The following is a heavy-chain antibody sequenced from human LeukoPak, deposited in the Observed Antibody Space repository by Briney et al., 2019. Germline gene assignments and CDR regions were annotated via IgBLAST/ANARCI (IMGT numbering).Heavy chain of an antibody. V-gene: IGHV5-51*01. CDR2: IYPGDSNP. CDR3: ARRGESDFDY. Sequence: GESLKISCKASRYSFTNYLIVWVRQMPGKGLEWMGIIYPGDSNPRYSPSFQGHVSISADKSISTAYLQWNSLEASDTAIYYCARRGESDFDYWGQGTLVTVSS. D-gene: IGHD3-10*01. CDR1: RYSFTNYL. J-gene: IGHJ4*02.